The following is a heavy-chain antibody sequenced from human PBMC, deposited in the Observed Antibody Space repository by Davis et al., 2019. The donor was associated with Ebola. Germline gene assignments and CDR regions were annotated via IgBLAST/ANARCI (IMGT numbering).Heavy chain of an antibody. J-gene: IGHJ6*04. CDR1: GGSFTSYY. Sequence: SETLSPTFTVSGGSFTSYYWRWIRQPPGKRLEWIGYIYYSGSTNYNPSLKSRVTISVDTSKNQFSLKLSSVTAADTAVYYCARDWRIAAAGSQAYDYYYYYGMDVWGKGTTVTVSS. D-gene: IGHD6-13*01. V-gene: IGHV4-59*01. CDR2: IYYSGST. CDR3: ARDWRIAAAGSQAYDYYYYYGMDV.